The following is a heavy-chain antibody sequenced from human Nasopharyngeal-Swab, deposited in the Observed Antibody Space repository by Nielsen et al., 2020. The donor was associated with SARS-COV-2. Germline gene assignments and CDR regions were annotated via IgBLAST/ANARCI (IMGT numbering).Heavy chain of an antibody. J-gene: IGHJ3*02. D-gene: IGHD3-22*01. CDR3: ARAQSITMIIGAFDI. CDR2: IYYSGST. CDR1: GGSISSVCYY. Sequence: SETLSLTCTVSGGSISSVCYYWSWIRQHPGKGLEWIGYIYYSGSTYYNPSLKSRVTISVDTSKNQFSLKLSSVTAADTAVYYCARAQSITMIIGAFDIWGQGTMVTVSS. V-gene: IGHV4-31*03.